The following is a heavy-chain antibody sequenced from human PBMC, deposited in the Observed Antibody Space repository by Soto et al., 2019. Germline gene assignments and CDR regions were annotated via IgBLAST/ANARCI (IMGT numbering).Heavy chain of an antibody. V-gene: IGHV4-4*02. CDR1: SGSIGTTNW. Sequence: QVQLQESGPGLVKPSGTLSLTCAVSSGSIGTTNWWSWVRQPPGKGLEWIGEIFHSGNTYYNPSLASRVTISVDTSKNQFSLNLRYVTAADTAVYYCARRTWGMDVWGQGTTVTVSS. D-gene: IGHD2-8*01. CDR2: IFHSGNT. J-gene: IGHJ6*02. CDR3: ARRTWGMDV.